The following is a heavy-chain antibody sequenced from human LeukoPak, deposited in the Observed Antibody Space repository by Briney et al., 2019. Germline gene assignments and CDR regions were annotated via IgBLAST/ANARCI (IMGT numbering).Heavy chain of an antibody. J-gene: IGHJ4*02. CDR2: IYYTGMT. Sequence: SETLSLTCTVPDGSISNYFWSWIRQPPGKGLEWIGYIYYTGMTHSNPSLKSRVTISMDTSKNQFSLNLRSVTAADTAIYYCARHGRMVIMSKFSTGIDQWGQGTLVTVSS. D-gene: IGHD2-8*01. CDR1: DGSISNYF. V-gene: IGHV4-59*08. CDR3: ARHGRMVIMSKFSTGIDQ.